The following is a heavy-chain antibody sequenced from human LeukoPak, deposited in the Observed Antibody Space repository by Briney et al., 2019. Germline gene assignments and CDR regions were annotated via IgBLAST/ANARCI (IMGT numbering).Heavy chain of an antibody. Sequence: GGSLRLSCAASGFTFRSYWMSWVRQAPGKGLEWVASMKRDGSEKYYVDSVKGRFTISRDNAKSSLYLQMNSLRAEDTAVYYCARDVTGYVDYWGQGTLVTVSS. V-gene: IGHV3-7*01. CDR3: ARDVTGYVDY. D-gene: IGHD1-1*01. CDR1: GFTFRSYW. CDR2: MKRDGSEK. J-gene: IGHJ4*02.